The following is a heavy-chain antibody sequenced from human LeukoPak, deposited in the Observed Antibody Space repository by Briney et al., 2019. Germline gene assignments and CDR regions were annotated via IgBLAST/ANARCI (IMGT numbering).Heavy chain of an antibody. J-gene: IGHJ5*02. CDR3: ARTGIAARPTVWFDP. CDR1: GFTFSSYW. CDR2: INSDGSST. V-gene: IGHV3-74*01. D-gene: IGHD6-6*01. Sequence: QPGGSLRLSCAASGFTFSSYWMHWVRQAPGKGLVWVSHINSDGSSTNYADSVKGRFTISRDNAKNTLYLQMNSLSAEDTAVYYCARTGIAARPTVWFDPWGQGTLVTVTS.